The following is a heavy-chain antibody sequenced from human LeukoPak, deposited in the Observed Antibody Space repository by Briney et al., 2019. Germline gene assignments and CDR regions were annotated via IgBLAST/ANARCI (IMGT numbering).Heavy chain of an antibody. CDR2: INWDGSST. J-gene: IGHJ6*03. CDR3: ARGKYYYYMDV. Sequence: PGGSLRLSCAASGFTFDDYGMSWVRHVQGKGLEWVSGINWDGSSTGYADSVKGRFTISRDNAKNSLFLQMNSLRAEDTALYYCARGKYYYYMDVWGKGTTVTVSS. V-gene: IGHV3-20*04. CDR1: GFTFDDYG.